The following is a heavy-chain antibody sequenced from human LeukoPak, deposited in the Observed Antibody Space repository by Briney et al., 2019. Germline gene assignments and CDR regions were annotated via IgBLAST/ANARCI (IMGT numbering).Heavy chain of an antibody. D-gene: IGHD1-26*01. V-gene: IGHV3-23*01. Sequence: PGWSLRLSCAASGFSFSGFAMSWVRRAPGKGLEWPAVISGSGDNTLYADSVKGRFTISRDNSKNTLYLEMNSLRAEDTAIYYCAKMKGHPLPKYYMDVWGQGTTVTVSS. CDR1: GFSFSGFA. CDR2: ISGSGDNT. CDR3: AKMKGHPLPKYYMDV. J-gene: IGHJ6*01.